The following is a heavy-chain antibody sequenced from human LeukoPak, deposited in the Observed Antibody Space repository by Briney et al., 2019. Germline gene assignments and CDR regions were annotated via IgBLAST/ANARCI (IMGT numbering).Heavy chain of an antibody. J-gene: IGHJ4*02. CDR2: INPNSGGT. V-gene: IGHV1-2*02. D-gene: IGHD4-17*01. CDR1: GYTFTGYF. Sequence: ASVKVSCKASGYTFTGYFMHWVRQAPGQGPEWMGWINPNSGGTNYAQKFQGRVTMTRDTSINTTYMELSRLKSDDTAVYYCARGAYGDYWGQGTLVTVSS. CDR3: ARGAYGDY.